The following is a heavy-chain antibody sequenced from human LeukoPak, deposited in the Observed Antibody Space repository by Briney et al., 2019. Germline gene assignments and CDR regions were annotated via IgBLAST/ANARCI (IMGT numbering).Heavy chain of an antibody. Sequence: TGGSLTLSCAASGFPFGDYYTAWIRQAPGKGLEWISYISGGSDTKYYADSVKGRFTVSRDNTNNSLYLQMTNLRHEDTAVYYCARDVDLEWYYTLFDDWGQGTLVTVSS. CDR2: ISGGSDTK. J-gene: IGHJ4*02. D-gene: IGHD3-3*01. CDR1: GFPFGDYY. V-gene: IGHV3-11*01. CDR3: ARDVDLEWYYTLFDD.